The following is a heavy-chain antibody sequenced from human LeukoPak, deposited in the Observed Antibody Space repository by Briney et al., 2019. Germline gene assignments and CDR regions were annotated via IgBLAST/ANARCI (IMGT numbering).Heavy chain of an antibody. V-gene: IGHV1-18*01. CDR2: ISAYNGDT. Sequence: GASIQDSCKASGYSFTSYGISWVRQAPGQGLEWMGWISAYNGDTNYAQKLQGRVTMTTDTSTSTAYMELRSLISDDTAVYYCARDCDRSGYYCYWGQGTLVTVSS. D-gene: IGHD3-22*01. J-gene: IGHJ4*02. CDR3: ARDCDRSGYYCY. CDR1: GYSFTSYG.